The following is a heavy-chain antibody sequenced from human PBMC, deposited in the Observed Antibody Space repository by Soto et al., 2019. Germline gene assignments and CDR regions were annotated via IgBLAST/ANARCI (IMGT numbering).Heavy chain of an antibody. Sequence: SGPTLVNPRQALTLTCTFSGFSLSTTGLGVSWIRQPPGKALEWLAPIYWHDDKRYSPSLKSRLTITKDTSKNQVVLTMTNMDPVDTATYYCAHRGGATVGLYYFDYWGQGALVTVSS. V-gene: IGHV2-5*01. D-gene: IGHD3-16*01. J-gene: IGHJ4*02. CDR2: IYWHDDK. CDR1: GFSLSTTGLG. CDR3: AHRGGATVGLYYFDY.